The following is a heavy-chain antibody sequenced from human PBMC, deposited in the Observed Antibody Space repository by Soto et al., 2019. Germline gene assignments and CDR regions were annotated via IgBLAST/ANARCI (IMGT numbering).Heavy chain of an antibody. D-gene: IGHD3-3*01. CDR1: GFTFSSYA. J-gene: IGHJ6*02. CDR2: ISSNGGST. CDR3: VKDRSDFWSGYYMHYYYGMDV. Sequence: GGSLRLSCSASGFTFSSYAMHWVRQAPGKGLEYVSAISSNGGSTYYADSVKGRFTISRDNSKNTLYLQMSSLRAEDTAVYYCVKDRSDFWSGYYMHYYYGMDVWGQGTTVTVSS. V-gene: IGHV3-64D*06.